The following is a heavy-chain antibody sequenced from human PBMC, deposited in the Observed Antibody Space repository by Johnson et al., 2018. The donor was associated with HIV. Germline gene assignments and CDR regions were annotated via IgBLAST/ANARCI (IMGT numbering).Heavy chain of an antibody. CDR1: GFTLDDYA. CDR3: AKIPGANWGSPDDFDV. CDR2: IVYDGSKK. V-gene: IGHV3-30*02. Sequence: QVQLVESGGGLVQPGRSLRLSCAASGFTLDDYAMHWVRQAPGKGLEWVAFIVYDGSKKYYADSVKGRFTISRDNYKNTLYLEMNSLRAEDTAVYYCAKIPGANWGSPDDFDVWGQGTMVTVSS. D-gene: IGHD7-27*01. J-gene: IGHJ3*01.